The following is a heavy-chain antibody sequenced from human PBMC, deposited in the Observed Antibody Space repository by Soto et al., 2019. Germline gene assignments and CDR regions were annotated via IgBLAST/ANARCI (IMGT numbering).Heavy chain of an antibody. V-gene: IGHV3-48*03. Sequence: EVQLVESGGGLVQPGGSLRLSCAASGFTFSSYEMNWVRQAPGKGLEWVSYISSSGSTIYYADSVKGRFTISRDNAKNSLYLQMNSLRAEDTAVYYCARDGGGYSYAFYYSYGMDVWGQGTTVTVSS. J-gene: IGHJ6*02. CDR3: ARDGGGYSYAFYYSYGMDV. CDR1: GFTFSSYE. CDR2: ISSSGSTI. D-gene: IGHD5-18*01.